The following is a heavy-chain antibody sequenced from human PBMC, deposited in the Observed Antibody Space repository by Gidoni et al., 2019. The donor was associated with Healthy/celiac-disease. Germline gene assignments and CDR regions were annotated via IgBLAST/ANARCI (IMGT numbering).Heavy chain of an antibody. V-gene: IGHV1-69*01. CDR1: GGTFSSYA. CDR3: ARGFVRGGVIVNDWFDP. D-gene: IGHD3-16*02. J-gene: IGHJ5*02. Sequence: QVQLVQSGAEVKKPGSSVKVSCKASGGTFSSYAISWVRQAPGQGLEWMGGIIPIFGTANYAQKFQGRVTITADESTSTAYMELSSLRSEDTAVYYCARGFVRGGVIVNDWFDPWGQGTLVTVSS. CDR2: IIPIFGTA.